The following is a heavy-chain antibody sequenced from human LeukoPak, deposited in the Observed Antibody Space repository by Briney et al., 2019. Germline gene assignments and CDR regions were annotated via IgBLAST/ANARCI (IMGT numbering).Heavy chain of an antibody. CDR3: ARDGEMATIENYFEY. CDR1: GGSISSYY. Sequence: SETLSLACTVSGGSISSYYWGWIRQSPGKGLEWIGSIYYSGSTHYNPSLKSRVTISVDTSKNQFSLKLSSVTAADTAVYYCARDGEMATIENYFEYWGQGTQVTVSS. CDR2: IYYSGST. V-gene: IGHV4-39*07. D-gene: IGHD5-24*01. J-gene: IGHJ4*02.